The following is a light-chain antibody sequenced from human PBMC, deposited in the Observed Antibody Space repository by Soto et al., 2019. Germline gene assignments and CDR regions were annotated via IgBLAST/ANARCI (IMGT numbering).Light chain of an antibody. CDR3: QQYRSWPRT. CDR1: QSVDIS. CDR2: GAS. V-gene: IGKV3-15*01. J-gene: IGKJ1*01. Sequence: EIVLTQSPATLSVSPGERVILSCRASQSVDISLAWYKQKPGQAPRLLIYGASTRATDMPGTFSGRGSGTEFTLTITSLRPEDFGVYYCQQYRSWPRTFGQGTKVDIK.